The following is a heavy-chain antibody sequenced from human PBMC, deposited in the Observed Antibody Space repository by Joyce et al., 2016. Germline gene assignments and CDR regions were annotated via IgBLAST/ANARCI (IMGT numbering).Heavy chain of an antibody. Sequence: QVQLVQSGAEVKKPGASVKVSCRTSGYSFTSYAIHWVRQAPGLGLEWVGWSKPTSGNTKYSRKFQDRITITRNTPASTVYLEMRSLTSEDTAMYYCTPVQGIAASGSFDPWGPGTRVSVSS. V-gene: IGHV1-3*01. CDR1: GYSFTSYA. D-gene: IGHD6-13*01. J-gene: IGHJ5*02. CDR2: SKPTSGNT. CDR3: TPVQGIAASGSFDP.